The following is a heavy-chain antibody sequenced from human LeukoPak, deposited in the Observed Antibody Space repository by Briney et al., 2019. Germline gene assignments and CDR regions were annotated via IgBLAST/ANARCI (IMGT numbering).Heavy chain of an antibody. J-gene: IGHJ4*02. D-gene: IGHD3-9*01. CDR1: GGSISSSSYY. Sequence: SETLSLTCTVSGGSISSSSYYWGWIRQPPGKGLEWIGSIYYSGSTYYDLSLKSRVTISVDTSKNQFSLKLSSVTAADTAVYYCARLLDTHADYWGQGTLVTVSS. CDR3: ARLLDTHADY. CDR2: IYYSGST. V-gene: IGHV4-39*01.